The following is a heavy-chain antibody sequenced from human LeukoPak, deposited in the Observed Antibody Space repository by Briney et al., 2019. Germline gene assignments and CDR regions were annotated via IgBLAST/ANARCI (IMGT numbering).Heavy chain of an antibody. CDR1: GFTFSSYA. CDR3: AKAPRTIIAAAGTPNDY. J-gene: IGHJ4*02. V-gene: IGHV3-23*01. D-gene: IGHD6-13*01. CDR2: ISGSGGST. Sequence: GGSLRLSCAASGFTFSSYAMSWVRQAPGKGLEWVSAISGSGGSTYYADSVKCRFTISRDNSKNTLYLQMNSLRAEDTAVYYCAKAPRTIIAAAGTPNDYWGQGTLVTVSS.